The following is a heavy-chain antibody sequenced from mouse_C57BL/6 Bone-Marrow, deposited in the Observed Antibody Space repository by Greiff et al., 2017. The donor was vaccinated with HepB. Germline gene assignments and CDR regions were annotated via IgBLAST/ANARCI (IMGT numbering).Heavy chain of an antibody. CDR1: GFAFSRYW. CDR3: ARPDYYGSSLFAY. V-gene: IGHV4-1*01. CDR2: INPDSSTI. Sequence: EVQGVESGGGLVQPGGSLKLSCAASGFAFSRYWMSWVRRAPGKGLEWIGEINPDSSTINYAPSLKDKFIISRDNAKNTLYLQMSKVRSEDTALYYCARPDYYGSSLFAYWGQGTLVTVSA. J-gene: IGHJ3*01. D-gene: IGHD1-1*01.